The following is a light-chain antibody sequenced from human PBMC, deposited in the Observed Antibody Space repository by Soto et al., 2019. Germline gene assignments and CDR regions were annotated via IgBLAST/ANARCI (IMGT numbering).Light chain of an antibody. J-gene: IGKJ1*01. CDR2: GAS. CDR3: QHYGSSPWT. V-gene: IGKV3-20*01. Sequence: EIVLTQSPGTLSLSPGERATLSCRASQSVSSTYLAWYQQKPGQAPRLLIFGASSRATGIPDRFSGSGSGTDFTLTISRLEPEDFAVYYCQHYGSSPWTFGQRTKVEIK. CDR1: QSVSSTY.